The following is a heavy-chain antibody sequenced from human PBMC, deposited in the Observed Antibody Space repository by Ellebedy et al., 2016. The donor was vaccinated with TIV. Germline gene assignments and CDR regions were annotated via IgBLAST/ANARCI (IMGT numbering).Heavy chain of an antibody. CDR3: AKDWFGDYDPLLFGY. CDR1: GFTFSSYA. V-gene: IGHV3-23*01. D-gene: IGHD4-17*01. CDR2: VTGRGGIT. J-gene: IGHJ4*02. Sequence: PGGSLRLSCVASGFTFSSYAMSWVRQAPAKGMKWVSSVTGRGGITIYADSVKGRFTISRDTSTKTVYLQMNSLRAEDKAVYYCAKDWFGDYDPLLFGYWGQGTLVTVSS.